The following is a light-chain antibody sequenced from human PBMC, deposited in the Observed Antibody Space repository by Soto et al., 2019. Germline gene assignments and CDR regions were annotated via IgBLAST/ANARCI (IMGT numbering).Light chain of an antibody. Sequence: EIVLTQSPATLSLSPGERATLSCRASQSVSSYLAWYQQQPGQAHRLLIYDASNSATGIPARFSGSGSGADFTLTISSLEPEDFAVYYCQQRSNWPTFGQGTKVDIK. CDR2: DAS. J-gene: IGKJ1*01. CDR3: QQRSNWPT. V-gene: IGKV3-11*01. CDR1: QSVSSY.